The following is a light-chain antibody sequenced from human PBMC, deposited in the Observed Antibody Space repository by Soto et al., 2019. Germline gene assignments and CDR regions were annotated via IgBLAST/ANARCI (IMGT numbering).Light chain of an antibody. CDR1: QSVSSN. V-gene: IGKV3-15*01. Sequence: EIVITQSPATLSVSPGERATLSCRASQSVSSNLAWYQQKPGQAPRLLIYGASTRATGIPARFSGSGSGTEFTLTISSLQSEDFAVYYCQQHGDSPITFGQGTRLEIK. CDR3: QQHGDSPIT. J-gene: IGKJ5*01. CDR2: GAS.